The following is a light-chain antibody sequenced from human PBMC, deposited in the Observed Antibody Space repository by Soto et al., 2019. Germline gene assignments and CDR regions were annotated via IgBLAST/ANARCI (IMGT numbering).Light chain of an antibody. CDR1: SGSIACNY. J-gene: IGLJ2*01. Sequence: NFMLTQPHSVSESPGKTVTISCTRSSGSIACNYVQWYQQRPGSVPTTVIYEGNQRPSGVPDRFSGSTDGSSTSASLTISGMQAEADADYYCQSYNSSTLVFGGGTKLTVL. V-gene: IGLV6-57*04. CDR2: EGN. CDR3: QSYNSSTLV.